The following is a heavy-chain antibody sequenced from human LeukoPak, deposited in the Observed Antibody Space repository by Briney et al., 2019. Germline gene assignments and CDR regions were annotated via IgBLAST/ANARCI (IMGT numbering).Heavy chain of an antibody. Sequence: GGSLRLSCAASGFTVSSNYMSWVRQAPGKGLEWVSVIYSGGSTYYADSVKGRFTISRDNSKNTLYLQMNSLRAEDTAVYYCARAPGHYYYMDVWGKGTTVTISS. V-gene: IGHV3-53*01. CDR1: GFTVSSNY. J-gene: IGHJ6*03. CDR2: IYSGGST. CDR3: ARAPGHYYYMDV.